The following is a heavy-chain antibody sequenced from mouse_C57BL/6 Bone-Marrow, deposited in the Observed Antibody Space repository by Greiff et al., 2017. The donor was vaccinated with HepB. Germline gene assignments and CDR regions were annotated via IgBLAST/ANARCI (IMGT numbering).Heavy chain of an antibody. J-gene: IGHJ2*01. Sequence: VQLQQPGTELVKPGASVKLSCKASGYTFTSYWMHWVKQRPGQGLEWIGNINPSNGGTNYNEKFKSKATLTVDKSSSTAYMQLSSLTSEDSAVYYCARDYYGSSYEGYFYYFDYWGQGTTLTVSS. V-gene: IGHV1-53*01. CDR2: INPSNGGT. CDR1: GYTFTSYW. D-gene: IGHD1-1*01. CDR3: ARDYYGSSYEGYFYYFDY.